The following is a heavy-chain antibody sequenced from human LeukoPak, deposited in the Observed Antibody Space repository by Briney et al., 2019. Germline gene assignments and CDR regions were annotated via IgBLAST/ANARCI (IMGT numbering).Heavy chain of an antibody. V-gene: IGHV3-7*01. CDR1: GFTFSNSA. D-gene: IGHD6-19*01. Sequence: GGSLRLSCEASGFTFSNSAMHWVRQSPGKGLEWVANIKQDGSEKYYVDSVKGRFTISRDNAKNSLYLQMNSLRAEDTAVYYCARYTTAGYSSGWYGPSFDYWGQGTLVTVSS. CDR2: IKQDGSEK. J-gene: IGHJ4*02. CDR3: ARYTTAGYSSGWYGPSFDY.